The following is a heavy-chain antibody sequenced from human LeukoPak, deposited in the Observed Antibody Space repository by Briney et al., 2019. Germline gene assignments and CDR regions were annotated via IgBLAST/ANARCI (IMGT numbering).Heavy chain of an antibody. V-gene: IGHV4-61*02. J-gene: IGHJ6*03. CDR1: GGSISSGSYY. Sequence: SETLSLTCTVSGGSISSGSYYWSWIRQPAWKGLEWIGRIYTSGGTNYNPSLKSRVTISVDTSKNQFSLKLSSVTAADTAVYYCARDNIVVVPAARGYYYYMDVWGKGTTVTVSS. D-gene: IGHD2-2*01. CDR3: ARDNIVVVPAARGYYYYMDV. CDR2: IYTSGGT.